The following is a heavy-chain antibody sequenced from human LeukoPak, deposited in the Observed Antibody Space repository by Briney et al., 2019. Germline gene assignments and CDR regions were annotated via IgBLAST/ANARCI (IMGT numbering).Heavy chain of an antibody. D-gene: IGHD3-10*01. CDR1: GFTFSSYA. J-gene: IGHJ5*02. Sequence: GSLRLSCAASGFTFSSYAMSWVRQAPGKGLEWVSAISGSGGSTYYADSVKGRFTISRDNSKNTLYLQMNSLRAEDTAVYYCAKERYYGSGSYYGPFNWFDPWGQGTLVTVSS. CDR2: ISGSGGST. V-gene: IGHV3-23*01. CDR3: AKERYYGSGSYYGPFNWFDP.